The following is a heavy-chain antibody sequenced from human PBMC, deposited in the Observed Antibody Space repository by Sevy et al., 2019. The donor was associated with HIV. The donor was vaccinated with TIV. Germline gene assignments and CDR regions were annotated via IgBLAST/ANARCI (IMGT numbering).Heavy chain of an antibody. V-gene: IGHV3-21*01. D-gene: IGHD3-10*01. Sequence: GGSLRLSCAASGFTFSSYSMNWVRQAPGKGLEWVSSISSSSSYIYYADSVKGRFTISRDNAKNSLYLQMNSLRAEDTAVYYCARNDYSITMVRGVIISPGVWVQGTLVTVSS. CDR1: GFTFSSYS. CDR2: ISSSSSYI. CDR3: ARNDYSITMVRGVIISPGV. J-gene: IGHJ4*02.